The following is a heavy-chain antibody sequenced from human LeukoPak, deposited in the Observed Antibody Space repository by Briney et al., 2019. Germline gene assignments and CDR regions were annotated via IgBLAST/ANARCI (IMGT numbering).Heavy chain of an antibody. Sequence: GGSLRLSCAASGFTFSSYSMNWVRQAPGEGLEWGSSISSSSSYIYYADSVKGRFTISRDNAKNSLYLQMNSVRAEDTAVYYCARLSALRSLEWLFADAFDIWGQGTMVTVSS. CDR3: ARLSALRSLEWLFADAFDI. CDR2: ISSSSSYI. V-gene: IGHV3-21*01. D-gene: IGHD3-3*01. J-gene: IGHJ3*02. CDR1: GFTFSSYS.